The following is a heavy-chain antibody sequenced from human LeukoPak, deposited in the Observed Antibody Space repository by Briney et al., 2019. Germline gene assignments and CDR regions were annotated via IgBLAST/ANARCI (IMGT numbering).Heavy chain of an antibody. CDR2: INPSGGST. D-gene: IGHD3-22*01. J-gene: IGHJ4*02. CDR3: ARAGYDSSGYRYYFDY. CDR1: GYIFTSYF. V-gene: IGHV1-46*01. Sequence: ASVKVSCKASGYIFTSYFMHWVRQAPGQGLEWMGLINPSGGSTRYAQKFQGRVTMTRDTSISTAYMELSRLRSDDTAVYYCARAGYDSSGYRYYFDYWGQGTLVTVSS.